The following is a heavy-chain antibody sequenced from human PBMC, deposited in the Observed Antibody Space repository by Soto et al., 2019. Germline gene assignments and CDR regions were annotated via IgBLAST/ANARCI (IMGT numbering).Heavy chain of an antibody. Sequence: SETLSLTCSVSGRSTGSYYWSWVRQPPGKGLEWIGYIYYSGSTNYNPSLNSRVTISVDTSKNHISLKLSSVTGADTPEYYCARAAEGRVYYYGMDVWGQGTTVTVS. V-gene: IGHV4-59*01. D-gene: IGHD3-10*01. CDR3: ARAAEGRVYYYGMDV. CDR1: GRSTGSYY. CDR2: IYYSGST. J-gene: IGHJ6*02.